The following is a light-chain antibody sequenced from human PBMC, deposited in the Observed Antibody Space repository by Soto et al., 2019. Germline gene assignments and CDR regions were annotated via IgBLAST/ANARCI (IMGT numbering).Light chain of an antibody. CDR1: KNDIGVYDF. V-gene: IGLV2-8*01. Sequence: QSVRTQPPSAAGSPGQSVTISCTGTKNDIGVYDFVSWYQHHPGKAPRLIIYEVVQRPSGVPDRFSGSKSGNTASLTVSGLQAADEADYFCKSYAGSNTYVFGSGTK. CDR3: KSYAGSNTYV. CDR2: EVV. J-gene: IGLJ1*01.